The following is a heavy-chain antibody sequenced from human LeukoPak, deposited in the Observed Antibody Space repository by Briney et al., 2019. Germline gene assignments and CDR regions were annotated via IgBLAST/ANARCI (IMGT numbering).Heavy chain of an antibody. D-gene: IGHD2-2*01. CDR1: GFTFSSYS. V-gene: IGHV3-48*01. Sequence: AGGSLRLSCAASGFTFSSYSMNWVRQAPGKGLEWVSYISSSSSTIYYADSVKGRFTISRDNAKNSLYLQMNSLRAEDTAVYYCARDSIVVVPAAHDYWGQGTLVTASS. J-gene: IGHJ4*02. CDR2: ISSSSSTI. CDR3: ARDSIVVVPAAHDY.